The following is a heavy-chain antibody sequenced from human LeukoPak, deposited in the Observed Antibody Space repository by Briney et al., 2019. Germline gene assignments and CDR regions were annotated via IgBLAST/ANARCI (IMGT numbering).Heavy chain of an antibody. Sequence: RSETLSLTCTVSGGSISSSSYYWGWIRQPPGKGLEWIGSIYYSGSTYYNPSLKSRVTISVDKSKNQFSLKLSSVTAADTAVYYCARGHSSSRQMSGSKNRMWFDPWGQGTLVTVSS. D-gene: IGHD6-13*01. CDR2: IYYSGST. V-gene: IGHV4-39*07. J-gene: IGHJ5*02. CDR3: ARGHSSSRQMSGSKNRMWFDP. CDR1: GGSISSSSYY.